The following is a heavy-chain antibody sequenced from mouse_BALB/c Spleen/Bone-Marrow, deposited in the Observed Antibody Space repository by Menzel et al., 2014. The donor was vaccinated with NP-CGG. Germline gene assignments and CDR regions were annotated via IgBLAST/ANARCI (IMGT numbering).Heavy chain of an antibody. CDR2: ILPGSGST. J-gene: IGHJ1*01. V-gene: IGHV1-9*01. CDR3: ARWGYGSSYVGYFDV. D-gene: IGHD1-1*01. Sequence: VQLQQSGAELMKPGASVKISCKATGYTFSRYWIEWVKQRPGHGLEWIGEILPGSGSTNYNEKFKGKATFTADTSSNPAYKQLSSLTSEDSAVYYCARWGYGSSYVGYFDVWGAGTTVTVSS. CDR1: GYTFSRYW.